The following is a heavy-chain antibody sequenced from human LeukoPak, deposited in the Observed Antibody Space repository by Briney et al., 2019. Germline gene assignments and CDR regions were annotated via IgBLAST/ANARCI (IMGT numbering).Heavy chain of an antibody. V-gene: IGHV1-18*01. Sequence: ASVRVSCKASGYTFTSYGISWVRQAPGQGLEWMGWISAYNGNTNYAQKLQGRVTMTTDTSTSTAYMELRSLRSDDTAVYYCARGPKYSTTKRDFDYWGQGTLVTVSS. CDR2: ISAYNGNT. J-gene: IGHJ4*02. CDR3: ARGPKYSTTKRDFDY. D-gene: IGHD6-6*01. CDR1: GYTFTSYG.